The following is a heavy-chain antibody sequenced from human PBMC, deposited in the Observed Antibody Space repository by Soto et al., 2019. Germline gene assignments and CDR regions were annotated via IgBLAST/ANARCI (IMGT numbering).Heavy chain of an antibody. CDR2: ISSSSSYI. CDR3: ASRLSSIAARRDY. CDR1: GFTFSSYS. D-gene: IGHD6-6*01. J-gene: IGHJ4*02. Sequence: GGSLRLSCAASGFTFSSYSMNWVRQAPGKGLEWVSSISSSSSYIYYADSVKGRFTISRDNAKNSLYLQMNSLRAEDTAVYYCASRLSSIAARRDYWGQGTLVTVSS. V-gene: IGHV3-21*01.